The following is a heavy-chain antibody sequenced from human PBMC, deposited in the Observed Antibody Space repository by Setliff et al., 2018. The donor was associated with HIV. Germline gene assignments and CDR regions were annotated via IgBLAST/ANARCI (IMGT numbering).Heavy chain of an antibody. J-gene: IGHJ4*02. D-gene: IGHD2-2*01. CDR1: SGSISGYY. Sequence: SETLSLTCSVSSGSISGYYWSWARQPPGRGLEWIGYVSYSGSTSYNPSLNSRVTMSVDTSRDQFSLKLSSVTAADTAVYYCARTRGRAPVSYYFDNWGQGRLVTVSS. CDR3: ARTRGRAPVSYYFDN. V-gene: IGHV4-59*01. CDR2: VSYSGST.